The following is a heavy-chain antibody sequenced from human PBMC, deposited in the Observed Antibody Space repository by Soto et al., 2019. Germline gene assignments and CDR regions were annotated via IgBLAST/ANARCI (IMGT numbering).Heavy chain of an antibody. D-gene: IGHD1-7*01. Sequence: GGSLRLSCATSGLTFSNYAMSWVRQAPGGGLEWVSSMSGSSSTTYYADSVRGRFTISRDRSKNTLYLQMSSLRTEDTALYYCAKNQERELPRVIDFWGQGTLVTVSS. CDR3: AKNQERELPRVIDF. J-gene: IGHJ4*02. CDR2: MSGSSSTT. V-gene: IGHV3-23*01. CDR1: GLTFSNYA.